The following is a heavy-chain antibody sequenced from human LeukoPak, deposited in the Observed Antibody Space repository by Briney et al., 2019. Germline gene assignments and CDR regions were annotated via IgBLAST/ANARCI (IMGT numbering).Heavy chain of an antibody. V-gene: IGHV3-21*01. CDR2: ISSSSSYI. J-gene: IGHJ4*02. D-gene: IGHD4-23*01. CDR1: GFTFGDYT. Sequence: GGSLRLSCTTSGFTFGDYTMSWIRQAPGKGLEWVSSISSSSSYIYYADSVKGRFTISRDNAKNSLYLQMNSLRAEDTAVYYCARSETTVVTPWAFDYWGQGTLVTVSS. CDR3: ARSETTVVTPWAFDY.